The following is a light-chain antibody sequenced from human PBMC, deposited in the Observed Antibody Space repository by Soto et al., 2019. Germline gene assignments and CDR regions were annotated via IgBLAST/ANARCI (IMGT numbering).Light chain of an antibody. CDR3: QQANSFPVT. CDR2: AAS. J-gene: IGKJ2*01. V-gene: IGKV1-12*01. CDR1: QGVSTW. Sequence: DVQMTRSGSSVSAAVGCRVTITCRASQGVSTWIAWFQQNPGQAPKLLIYAASLLQSGVPSRFNGSGSGTEFTLTISSLQPEDSATYFCQQANSFPVTFGQGTRWISN.